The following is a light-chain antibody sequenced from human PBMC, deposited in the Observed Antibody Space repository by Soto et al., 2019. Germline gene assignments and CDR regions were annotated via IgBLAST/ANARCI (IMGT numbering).Light chain of an antibody. CDR1: QSVSSSY. CDR2: GAS. V-gene: IGKV3-20*01. Sequence: EIVLTQSRGTLSLSPGERATLSCRASQSVSSSYLAWYQQKPGQAPRLLIYGASSRATGIPDRFSGSGSGTDFSLTISRLEPEDFAVYYCQQYGSYPLLTFGGGTKVDIK. J-gene: IGKJ4*01. CDR3: QQYGSYPLLT.